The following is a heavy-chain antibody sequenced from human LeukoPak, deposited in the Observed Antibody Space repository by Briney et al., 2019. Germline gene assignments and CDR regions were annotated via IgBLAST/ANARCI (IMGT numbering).Heavy chain of an antibody. D-gene: IGHD6-19*01. CDR2: INSDGSSP. CDR1: GFTFSTYW. J-gene: IGHJ6*02. Sequence: GGSLRLSCAASGFTFSTYWMHWVRQAPGKGLVWVSCINSDGSSPSYADSVKGRFTISRDNAKNTVYLQMNSQRAEDTAVCYCARWGSSGWYPMDVWGQGTTVTVSS. V-gene: IGHV3-74*01. CDR3: ARWGSSGWYPMDV.